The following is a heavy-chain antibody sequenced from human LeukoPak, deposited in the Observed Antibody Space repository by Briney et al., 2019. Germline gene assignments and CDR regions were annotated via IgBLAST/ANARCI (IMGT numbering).Heavy chain of an antibody. CDR3: AREGGYCSGGSCHEDYYYGMDV. CDR1: GFTFSSYS. CDR2: ISSSSSYI. V-gene: IGHV3-21*01. Sequence: GGSLRLSCAASGFTFSSYSMNWVRQAPGKGLEWVSSISSSSSYIYYADSVKGRFTISRDNAKNSLYLQMNSLRAEDTAVYYCAREGGYCSGGSCHEDYYYGMDVWGQGTTVTVSS. D-gene: IGHD2-15*01. J-gene: IGHJ6*02.